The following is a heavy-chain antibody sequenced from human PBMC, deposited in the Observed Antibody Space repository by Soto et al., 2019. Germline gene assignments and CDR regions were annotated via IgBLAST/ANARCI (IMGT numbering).Heavy chain of an antibody. J-gene: IGHJ6*02. V-gene: IGHV5-51*01. D-gene: IGHD2-2*01. CDR1: GYTFTDYW. CDR2: IYPGDSDT. CDR3: ARHTSNFRSYHYAMEG. Sequence: PGESLKISCKGSGYTFTDYWIGWVRQLPGKGLEWMGIIYPGDSDTRYSPSFQGHVTITVDKSTSTAYLQWSTLKASDTAMYYCARHTSNFRSYHYAMEGWGQGTTGTASS.